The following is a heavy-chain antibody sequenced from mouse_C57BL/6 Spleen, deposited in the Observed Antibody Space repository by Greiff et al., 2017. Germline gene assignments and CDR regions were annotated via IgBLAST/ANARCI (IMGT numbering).Heavy chain of an antibody. Sequence: EVKLVESGAELVKPGASVKLSCTASGFNIKDYYMHWVKQRTEQGLEWIGRIDPEDGETKYAPKFQGKATITADTSSNTAYLQLSSLTSEDTAVYYCARPDSSGSWFAYWGQGTLVTVSA. J-gene: IGHJ3*01. D-gene: IGHD3-2*02. CDR1: GFNIKDYY. V-gene: IGHV14-2*01. CDR3: ARPDSSGSWFAY. CDR2: IDPEDGET.